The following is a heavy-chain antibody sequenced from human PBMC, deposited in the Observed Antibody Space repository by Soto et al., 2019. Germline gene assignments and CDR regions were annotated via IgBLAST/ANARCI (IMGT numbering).Heavy chain of an antibody. CDR3: ARDKDLDYYGSGSYPLDY. CDR2: ISAYNGNT. J-gene: IGHJ4*02. V-gene: IGHV1-18*01. Sequence: QVQLVQSGAEVKKPGASVKVSCKASGYTFTSYGISWVRQAPGQGLEWMGWISAYNGNTNYAQKLQGRVTMTTDTSTSTAYMELRSLRSDDTAVYYCARDKDLDYYGSGSYPLDYWGQGTLVTVSS. CDR1: GYTFTSYG. D-gene: IGHD3-10*01.